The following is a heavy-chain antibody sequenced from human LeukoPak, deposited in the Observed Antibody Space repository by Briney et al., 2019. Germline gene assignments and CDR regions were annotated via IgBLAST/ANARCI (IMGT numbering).Heavy chain of an antibody. V-gene: IGHV3-43D*03. CDR1: GFTFDDYA. CDR2: ISWDGGST. CDR3: AKNYYDSSGPIWFDP. Sequence: GGSLRLSCAASGFTFDDYAMHWVRQAPGKGLEWVSLISWDGGSTYYADSVKGRFTISRDNSKNSLYLQMNSLRAEDTALYYCAKNYYDSSGPIWFDPWGQGTLVTVSS. D-gene: IGHD3-22*01. J-gene: IGHJ5*02.